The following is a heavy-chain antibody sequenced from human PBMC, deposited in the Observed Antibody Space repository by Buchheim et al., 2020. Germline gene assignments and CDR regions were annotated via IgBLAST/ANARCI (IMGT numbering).Heavy chain of an antibody. Sequence: QVQLVESGGGVVQPGRSLRLSCAASGFTFSSYGMHWVRQAPGKGLEWVAVIWYDGSNKYYADSVKGRFTISRDNSKNKLYLQMNSLRAEDTAVYYCARDGDVWFGASDAFDIWGQGT. J-gene: IGHJ3*02. CDR2: IWYDGSNK. V-gene: IGHV3-33*01. D-gene: IGHD3-10*01. CDR3: ARDGDVWFGASDAFDI. CDR1: GFTFSSYG.